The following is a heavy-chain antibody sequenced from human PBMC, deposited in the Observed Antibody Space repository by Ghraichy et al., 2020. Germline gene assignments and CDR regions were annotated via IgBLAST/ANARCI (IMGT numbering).Heavy chain of an antibody. V-gene: IGHV1-46*01. CDR1: GYTFTSYY. Sequence: ASVKVSCKASGYTFTSYYMHWVRQAPGQGLEWMGIINPSGGSTSYAQKFQGRVTMTRDTSTSTVYMELSSLRSEDTAVYYCATTPIAAVPPGHWGQGTLVTVSS. D-gene: IGHD6-13*01. CDR2: INPSGGST. J-gene: IGHJ4*02. CDR3: ATTPIAAVPPGH.